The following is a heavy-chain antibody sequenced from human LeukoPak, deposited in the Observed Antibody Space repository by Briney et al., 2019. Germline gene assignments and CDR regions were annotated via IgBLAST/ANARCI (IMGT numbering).Heavy chain of an antibody. Sequence: GASVKVSCKASGYTFTGYYMHWVRQAPGQGLEWMGIINPSGGSTSYAQKFQGRVTMTRDTSTSTVYMELSSLRSEDTAVYYCARSSSSSGSQDAFDIWGQGTMVTVSS. D-gene: IGHD6-6*01. CDR3: ARSSSSSGSQDAFDI. J-gene: IGHJ3*02. V-gene: IGHV1-46*01. CDR1: GYTFTGYY. CDR2: INPSGGST.